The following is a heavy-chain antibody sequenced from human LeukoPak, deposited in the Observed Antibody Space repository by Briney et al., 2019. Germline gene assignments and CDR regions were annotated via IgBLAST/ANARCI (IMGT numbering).Heavy chain of an antibody. CDR3: ARVRDGIAAAADY. V-gene: IGHV1-2*02. D-gene: IGHD6-13*01. CDR1: GGTFSSYA. J-gene: IGHJ4*02. Sequence: ASVKVSCKASGGTFSSYAISWVRQAPGQGLEWMGWINPNSGGTNYAQKFQGRVTMTRDTSISTAYMELSRLRSDDTAVYYCARVRDGIAAAADYWGQGTLVTVSS. CDR2: INPNSGGT.